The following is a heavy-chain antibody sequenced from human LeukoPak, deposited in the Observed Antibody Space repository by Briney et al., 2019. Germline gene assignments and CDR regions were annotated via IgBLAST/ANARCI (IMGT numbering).Heavy chain of an antibody. Sequence: GASEKVSCKASGGTFSSYAINWVRQAPGQGLEWMGGIIPIFGTANYAQKFQGRVTITADESTSTAYMELSSLRSEDTAVYYCAREIHYFDSSGSYARAYYFDYWGQGTLVTVSS. D-gene: IGHD3-22*01. J-gene: IGHJ4*02. V-gene: IGHV1-69*13. CDR1: GGTFSSYA. CDR3: AREIHYFDSSGSYARAYYFDY. CDR2: IIPIFGTA.